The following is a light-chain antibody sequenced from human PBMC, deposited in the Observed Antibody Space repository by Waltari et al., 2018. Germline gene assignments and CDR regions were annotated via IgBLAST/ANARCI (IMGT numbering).Light chain of an antibody. Sequence: SYILTQAPSVSVSPGETATIACGGHNIEGRSVFWYQQRPGQAPLPVIYNDDRRPPGIPDRFSGSVSVDTATLTIRRVEAGDEADYFCQVWGLGYDPSADPLVFGGGTKL. CDR1: NIEGRS. J-gene: IGLJ2*01. V-gene: IGLV3-21*01. CDR2: NDD. CDR3: QVWGLGYDPSADPLV.